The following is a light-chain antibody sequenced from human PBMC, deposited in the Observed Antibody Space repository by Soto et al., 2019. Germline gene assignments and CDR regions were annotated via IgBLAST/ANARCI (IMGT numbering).Light chain of an antibody. CDR2: RNG. Sequence: QSVLTQPPSASGTPGLRVTFSCSGSSSNIGTNYVYWYQQLPGTAPKLLIYRNGQRPSGVPDRFSGSKSGTSASLAISGLRSEDEADYYCAVWDDSLDGVVFGGGTKVTVL. CDR3: AVWDDSLDGVV. V-gene: IGLV1-47*01. J-gene: IGLJ3*02. CDR1: SSNIGTNY.